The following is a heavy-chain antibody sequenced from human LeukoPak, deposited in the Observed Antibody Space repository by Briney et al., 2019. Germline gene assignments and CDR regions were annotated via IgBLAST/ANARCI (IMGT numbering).Heavy chain of an antibody. CDR1: GFTFSSYG. CDR2: IRYDGSNK. CDR3: ARKGIAARPDYYYYYMDV. V-gene: IGHV3-30*02. J-gene: IGHJ6*03. Sequence: GGSLRLSCAASGFTFSSYGMHWVRQAPGKGLEWVAFIRYDGSNKYYADSVKGRFTISRDNAKNSLYLQMNSLRAEDTAVYYCARKGIAARPDYYYYYMDVWGKGTTVTVSS. D-gene: IGHD6-6*01.